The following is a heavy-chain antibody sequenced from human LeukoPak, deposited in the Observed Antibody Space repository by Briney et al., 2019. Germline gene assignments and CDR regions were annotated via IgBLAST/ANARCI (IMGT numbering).Heavy chain of an antibody. J-gene: IGHJ4*02. D-gene: IGHD3-22*01. CDR3: ATPGPNYYDSSGYFSDY. V-gene: IGHV3-21*04. CDR2: ISSSSSYI. CDR1: GFTFSSYS. Sequence: GGSLRLSCAASGFTFSSYSMNWVRQAPGKGLEWVSSISSSSSYIYYADSVKGRFTISRDNAKNSLYLQMNSLRAEDTAVYYCATPGPNYYDSSGYFSDYWGQGTLVTVSS.